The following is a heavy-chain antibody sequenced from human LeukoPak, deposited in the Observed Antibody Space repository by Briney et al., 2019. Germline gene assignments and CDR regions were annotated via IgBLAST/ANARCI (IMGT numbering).Heavy chain of an antibody. Sequence: ASVKVSCKTSGGTFTSYAIAWVRQAPGQGLEWMGKIIPISGTTNYAQKFQGRVTFTADESTSTAYMELSSLRSEDTALYYCARKLRLGGNWFDPWGQGTLVTVSS. CDR1: GGTFTSYA. J-gene: IGHJ5*02. CDR3: ARKLRLGGNWFDP. V-gene: IGHV1-69*15. CDR2: IIPISGTT. D-gene: IGHD1-26*01.